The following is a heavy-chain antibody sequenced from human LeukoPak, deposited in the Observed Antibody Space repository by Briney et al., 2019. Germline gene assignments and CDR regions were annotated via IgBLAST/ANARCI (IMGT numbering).Heavy chain of an antibody. CDR2: ISSSSSTI. Sequence: PGGSLRLSCAASGFTFSSYSMNWVRQAPGKGLEWVSYISSSSSTIYYADSVKGRFTISRDNAKNSLYLQMNSLRAEDTAVYYCAKAMVRGVIILRPENAHFDYWGQGTLVTVSS. V-gene: IGHV3-48*01. J-gene: IGHJ4*02. CDR1: GFTFSSYS. D-gene: IGHD3-10*01. CDR3: AKAMVRGVIILRPENAHFDY.